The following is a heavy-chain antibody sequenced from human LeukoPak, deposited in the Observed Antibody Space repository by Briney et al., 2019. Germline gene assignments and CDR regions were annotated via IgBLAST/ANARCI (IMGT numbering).Heavy chain of an antibody. CDR3: ARVPYFSSRSNAFDI. Sequence: GASVKVSCKASGYTFTSYGISWVRQAPGQGLEWMGWISAYNGNTNYAQKLQGRVTMTTDTSTSTAYMELSSLRSEDTAVYYCARVPYFSSRSNAFDIWGQGTMVTVSS. V-gene: IGHV1-18*01. J-gene: IGHJ3*02. CDR2: ISAYNGNT. CDR1: GYTFTSYG. D-gene: IGHD6-13*01.